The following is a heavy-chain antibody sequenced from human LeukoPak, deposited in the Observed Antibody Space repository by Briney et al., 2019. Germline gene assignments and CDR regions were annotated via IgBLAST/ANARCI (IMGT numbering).Heavy chain of an antibody. V-gene: IGHV3-30-3*01. CDR1: GFTFSSYA. J-gene: IGHJ4*02. D-gene: IGHD2-2*01. CDR3: XXXXXXIVVVPAAYTGGDY. Sequence: GGSLRLSCAASGFTFSSYAMHWVRQAPGKGLEWVAVISYDGSNKYYADSVKGRFTVSRDNSKNTLYMQMNSQRDEDTGGYYCXXXXXXIVVVPAAYTGGDYWGQGTLVTVSS. CDR2: ISYDGSNK.